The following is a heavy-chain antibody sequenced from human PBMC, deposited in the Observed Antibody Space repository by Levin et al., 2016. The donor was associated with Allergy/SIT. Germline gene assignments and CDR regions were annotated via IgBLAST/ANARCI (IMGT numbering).Heavy chain of an antibody. J-gene: IGHJ5*02. V-gene: IGHV5-10-1*01. CDR2: IDSSDSYT. CDR1: GYSFSSYW. D-gene: IGHD2-2*01. Sequence: GGSLRLSCKGSGYSFSSYWITWVRQMPGKGLEWMGRIDSSDSYTNYSPSFQGHVTISVDKSISTAYLQWSSLKASDTAVYYCARRSPRYCSSATSCTGGWFDPWGQGTLVTVSS. CDR3: ARRSPRYCSSATSCTGGWFDP.